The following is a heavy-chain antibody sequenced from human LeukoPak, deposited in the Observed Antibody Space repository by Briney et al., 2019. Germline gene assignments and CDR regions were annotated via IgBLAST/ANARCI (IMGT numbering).Heavy chain of an antibody. V-gene: IGHV4-59*12. Sequence: SETLSLTCTVSGGSISSYYWTWIRQPPGKGLEWIGYIYYSGSTNYNPSLKSRVTISVDTSKNQFSLKLSSVTAADTAVYYCARGPAAINYYYMDVWGKGTTVTISS. CDR1: GGSISSYY. J-gene: IGHJ6*03. CDR2: IYYSGST. CDR3: ARGPAAINYYYMDV. D-gene: IGHD2-2*01.